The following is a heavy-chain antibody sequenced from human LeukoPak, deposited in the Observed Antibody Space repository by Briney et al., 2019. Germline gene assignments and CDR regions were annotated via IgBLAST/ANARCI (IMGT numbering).Heavy chain of an antibody. CDR1: GFTVSSNY. CDR2: IYSGGST. CDR3: ARDGRTYYQYYMDV. V-gene: IGHV3-66*01. Sequence: GGSLRLSCAASGFTVSSNYMSWVRQAPGKGLEWVSVIYSGGSTYYADSVKGRFTISRDNSKNSLYLQMNSLRAEDTAVYYCARDGRTYYQYYMDVWGKGTTVTVSS. J-gene: IGHJ6*03. D-gene: IGHD3/OR15-3a*01.